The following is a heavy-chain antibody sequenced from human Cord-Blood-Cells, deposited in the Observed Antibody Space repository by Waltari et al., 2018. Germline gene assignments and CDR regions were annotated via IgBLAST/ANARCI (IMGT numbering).Heavy chain of an antibody. CDR2: SIPILGIA. V-gene: IGHV1-69*09. CDR1: GGTFSSYA. CDR3: AGARELGDAFDI. D-gene: IGHD1-26*01. Sequence: QVQLVQSGAEVKKPGSSVKVSCKASGGTFSSYAISWVRQAPGQGLEWMGRSIPILGIANYAQKFQGRVTITADKSTSTAYMELSSLRSEDTAVYYCAGARELGDAFDIWGQGTMVTVSS. J-gene: IGHJ3*02.